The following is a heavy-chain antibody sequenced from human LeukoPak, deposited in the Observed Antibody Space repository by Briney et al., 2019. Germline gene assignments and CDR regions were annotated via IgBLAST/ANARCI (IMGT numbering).Heavy chain of an antibody. CDR2: INPNSGGT. V-gene: IGHV1-2*02. CDR3: ARDLEYYYDSSGYVYYYYYMDV. CDR1: GYTFTGYY. J-gene: IGHJ6*03. Sequence: ASVKVPCKASGYTFTGYYMHWVRQAPGQGLEWMGWINPNSGGTNYAQKFQGRVTMTRDTSISTAYMELSRLRSDDTAVYYCARDLEYYYDSSGYVYYYYYMDVWGKGTTVTVSS. D-gene: IGHD3-22*01.